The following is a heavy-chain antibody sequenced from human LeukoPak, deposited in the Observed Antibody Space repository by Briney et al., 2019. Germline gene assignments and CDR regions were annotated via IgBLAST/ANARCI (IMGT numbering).Heavy chain of an antibody. D-gene: IGHD3-22*01. CDR1: GGSISSNNW. Sequence: SGTLSLTCDVSGGSISSNNWWNWVRQPPGKGLEWIGEIYHSGSSNYNPFLKSRVTISVDKTKNQFSLKLNSVTAADTAVYYCARDLGSSGPGGYWGQGILVTVSS. CDR3: ARDLGSSGPGGY. J-gene: IGHJ4*02. CDR2: IYHSGSS. V-gene: IGHV4-4*02.